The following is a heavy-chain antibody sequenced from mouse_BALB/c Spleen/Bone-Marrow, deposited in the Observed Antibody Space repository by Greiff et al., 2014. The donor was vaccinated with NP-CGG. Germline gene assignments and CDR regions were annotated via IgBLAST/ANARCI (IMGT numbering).Heavy chain of an antibody. V-gene: IGHV3-1*02. J-gene: IGHJ2*01. CDR1: GYSITSGYS. CDR3: ARFYGSYSY. Sequence: EVKLEESGPDLVKPSQSLSLTCTATGYSITSGYSLHWIRQFPGNKLEWLGYIHYNGNTDYNPSLRSRISITRDTSKNQFFLQLNSVTTEDTATYYCARFYGSYSYWGQGTTLTVSS. CDR2: IHYNGNT. D-gene: IGHD1-1*02.